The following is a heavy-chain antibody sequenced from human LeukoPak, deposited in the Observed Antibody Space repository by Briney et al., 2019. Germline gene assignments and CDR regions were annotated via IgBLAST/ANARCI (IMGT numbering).Heavy chain of an antibody. CDR3: ARGSTNWNDVYDP. V-gene: IGHV1-69*04. Sequence: EASVKVSCKASGGTFSSYAISWVRQAPGQGLEWMGRIIPILGIANYAQKFQGRVTITADKSTSTAYMELSSLRSEDTAVYYCARGSTNWNDVYDPWGQGTLVTVSS. J-gene: IGHJ5*02. CDR1: GGTFSSYA. D-gene: IGHD1-1*01. CDR2: IIPILGIA.